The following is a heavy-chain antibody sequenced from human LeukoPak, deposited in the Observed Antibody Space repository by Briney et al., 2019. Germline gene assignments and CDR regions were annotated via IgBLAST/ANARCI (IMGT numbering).Heavy chain of an antibody. V-gene: IGHV4-39*07. Sequence: SETLSLTCTVSGGSIRSNYYWGWIRQPPGKGLEWIGSIYYSGNSYYNPSLKSRVTMSIDTSKNQFSLKVNSVTAADTAVYYCARRRRYPELTFDYWGQGTLVTVSS. D-gene: IGHD1-1*01. CDR2: IYYSGNS. CDR3: ARRRRYPELTFDY. CDR1: GGSIRSNYY. J-gene: IGHJ4*02.